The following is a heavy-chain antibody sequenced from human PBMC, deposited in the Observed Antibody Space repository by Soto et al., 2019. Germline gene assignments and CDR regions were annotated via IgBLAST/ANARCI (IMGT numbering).Heavy chain of an antibody. CDR2: ISYDGRDK. D-gene: IGHD1-1*01. J-gene: IGHJ4*02. CDR1: GFTFSSYG. CDR3: AKDQGRIYNPFDY. Sequence: VQLVESGGGLVQPGGSLRLSCAASGFTFSSYGMHWVRQAPGKGLEWVALISYDGRDKYYADSVEGRFTISRDNSKKTVYLQLSSLRPEDTAVYYCAKDQGRIYNPFDYWGQGTLVTVSS. V-gene: IGHV3-30*18.